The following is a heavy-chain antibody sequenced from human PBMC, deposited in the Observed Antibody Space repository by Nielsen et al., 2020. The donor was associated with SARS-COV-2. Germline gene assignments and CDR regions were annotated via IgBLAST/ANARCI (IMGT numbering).Heavy chain of an antibody. CDR3: ARGKLTATVFNYYYGMDV. CDR2: ISSSSSYI. CDR1: GFTFSSYS. J-gene: IGHJ6*02. D-gene: IGHD5-18*01. V-gene: IGHV3-21*01. Sequence: GGSLRLSCAASGFTFSSYSMNWVRQAPGKGLEWVSSISSSSSYIYYADSVKGRFTISRDNAKNSLYLQMNSLRAEDTAVYYCARGKLTATVFNYYYGMDVWGQGTTVTVSS.